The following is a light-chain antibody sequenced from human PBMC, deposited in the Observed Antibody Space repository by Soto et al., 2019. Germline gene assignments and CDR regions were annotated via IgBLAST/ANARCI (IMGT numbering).Light chain of an antibody. Sequence: ETVMTPSPATLSVSPGERATLSCRASQSLNSNLAWYQQKPGQAPRLLIDGASDRATGIPDRFSGSGYGTEFTLSISSLQSEDFAVYYCQQYNTWPWTFGQGTKGDIK. CDR3: QQYNTWPWT. CDR2: GAS. V-gene: IGKV3-15*01. J-gene: IGKJ1*01. CDR1: QSLNSN.